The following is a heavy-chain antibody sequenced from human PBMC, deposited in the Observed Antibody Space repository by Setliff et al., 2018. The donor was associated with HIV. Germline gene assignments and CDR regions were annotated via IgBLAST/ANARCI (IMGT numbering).Heavy chain of an antibody. Sequence: ASVKVSCKASGYIFTNYGISWVRQAPGQGLEWMGWISGYNGNTNYAQKVQGRVIMTTDTSTSTAYMELRSLRSDDTAVYYCARGVRYDNFWSADYAFEYWGQGTLVTVSS. J-gene: IGHJ4*02. CDR2: ISGYNGNT. D-gene: IGHD3-3*01. CDR3: ARGVRYDNFWSADYAFEY. CDR1: GYIFTNYG. V-gene: IGHV1-18*04.